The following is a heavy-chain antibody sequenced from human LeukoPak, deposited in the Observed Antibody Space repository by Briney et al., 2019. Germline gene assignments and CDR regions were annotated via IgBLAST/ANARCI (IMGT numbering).Heavy chain of an antibody. J-gene: IGHJ4*02. Sequence: GGSLRLSXAASGFTFSDYYMSWIRQAPGKGLEWVSYISSSGSTIYYADSVKGRFTISRDNAKNSLYLQMNSLRAEDTAVYYCARVPLGYCSSTSCLGRRTKRLYYFDYWGQGTLVTVSS. D-gene: IGHD2-2*01. CDR3: ARVPLGYCSSTSCLGRRTKRLYYFDY. CDR1: GFTFSDYY. V-gene: IGHV3-11*04. CDR2: ISSSGSTI.